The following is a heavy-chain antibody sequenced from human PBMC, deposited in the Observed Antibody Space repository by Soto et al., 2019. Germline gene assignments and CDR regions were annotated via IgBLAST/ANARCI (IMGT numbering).Heavy chain of an antibody. CDR2: ITNNGGST. CDR3: VKDHRPYHLHFEF. CDR1: GFTFSNYA. Sequence: PGESLKISCSASGFTFSNYAIHWVRQAPGKGLEYVSAITNNGGSTKYADSVKGRFTISRDNSKSTVFLQMSSLRPEDTAIYYCVKDHRPYHLHFEFWGRGTLVTVSS. J-gene: IGHJ4*02. V-gene: IGHV3-64D*06. D-gene: IGHD2-2*01.